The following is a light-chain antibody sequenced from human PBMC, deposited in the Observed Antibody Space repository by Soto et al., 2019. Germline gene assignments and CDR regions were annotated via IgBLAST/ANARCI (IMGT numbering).Light chain of an antibody. V-gene: IGKV2-28*01. J-gene: IGKJ2*01. CDR3: MQALQTPYT. Sequence: EIVMTPSPPSLTVTPREPASISCRSSQRLLHSNGNNFLDWYLQKPGQSPQLLIYLGSNRASGVPDRVSGSGAGTDFTLKISRVEAEDVGVYYCMQALQTPYTFGQGTKLEIK. CDR1: QRLLHSNGNNF. CDR2: LGS.